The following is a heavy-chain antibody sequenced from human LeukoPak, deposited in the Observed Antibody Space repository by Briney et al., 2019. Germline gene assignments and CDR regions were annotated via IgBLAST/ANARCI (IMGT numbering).Heavy chain of an antibody. Sequence: GGSLRLSCAASGFTFSSYGMHWVRQAPGKGLEWVAFIRYDGSNKYYADSVKGRFTISRDNSKNTLYLQMNSLRAEDTAVYYCAKTGGDSTGGHYWGQGTLVTVSS. J-gene: IGHJ4*02. CDR3: AKTGGDSTGGHY. V-gene: IGHV3-30*02. CDR1: GFTFSSYG. CDR2: IRYDGSNK. D-gene: IGHD2-8*02.